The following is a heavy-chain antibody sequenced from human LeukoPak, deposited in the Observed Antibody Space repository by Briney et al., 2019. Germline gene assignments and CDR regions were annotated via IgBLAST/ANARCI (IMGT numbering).Heavy chain of an antibody. CDR2: FDPEDSET. CDR3: ASRSVGFSSFYYYTDV. J-gene: IGHJ6*03. CDR1: GYTLTELS. V-gene: IGHV1-24*01. D-gene: IGHD5-12*01. Sequence: GSVKVSCKVSGYTLTELSMNWVRQAPGKGLEWMGGFDPEDSETIYAPKFQGRFTMTEDTSTGRAYIELSSLRLYDPAGCFFASRSVGFSSFYYYTDVWRGGTTISV.